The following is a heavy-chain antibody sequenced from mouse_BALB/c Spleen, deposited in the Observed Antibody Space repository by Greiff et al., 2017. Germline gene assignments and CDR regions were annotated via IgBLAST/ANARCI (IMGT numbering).Heavy chain of an antibody. CDR1: GYTFTDYD. Sequence: QVQLLQSGAELARPGASVKLSCEASGYTFTDYDIHWVKQRTGQGLEWVGEINPGSGNTYYNEKFKGRATLTADKPSITVYMQLSSLTSEDSAVYFCASDGESMAYWGQGTSVTVSS. CDR2: INPGSGNT. V-gene: IGHV1-77*01. D-gene: IGHD2-13*01. CDR3: ASDGESMAY. J-gene: IGHJ4*01.